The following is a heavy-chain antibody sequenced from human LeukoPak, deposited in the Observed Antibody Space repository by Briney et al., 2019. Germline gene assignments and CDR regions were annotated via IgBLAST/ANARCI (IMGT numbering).Heavy chain of an antibody. Sequence: GGSLRLSCAASGFTFSSYAMSWVRQAPGKGLEWVSAISGSGGNTYYADSVKGRFTISRDNSKNTMYLQMSRLRAEDTAVYYCAKGYRGMTNLAFDYWGQGTLVTVSS. V-gene: IGHV3-23*01. J-gene: IGHJ4*02. CDR1: GFTFSSYA. CDR3: AKGYRGMTNLAFDY. CDR2: ISGSGGNT. D-gene: IGHD1-26*01.